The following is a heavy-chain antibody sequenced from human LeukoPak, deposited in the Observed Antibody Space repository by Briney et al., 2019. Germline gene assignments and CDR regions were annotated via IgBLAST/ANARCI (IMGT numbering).Heavy chain of an antibody. CDR3: ARLRGIAVADWFDP. CDR2: IYPGDSDT. V-gene: IGHV5-51*01. Sequence: HGESLKISCKGSGYSFTTYWIAWVRQMPGKGLEWMGIIYPGDSDTRYSPSFQGQVTISVVKSISTAYLQWSSLKASDTAMYYCARLRGIAVADWFDPWGQGTLVTISS. J-gene: IGHJ5*02. D-gene: IGHD6-19*01. CDR1: GYSFTTYW.